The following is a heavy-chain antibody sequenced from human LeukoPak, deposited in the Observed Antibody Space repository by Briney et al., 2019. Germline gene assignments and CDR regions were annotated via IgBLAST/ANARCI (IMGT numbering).Heavy chain of an antibody. CDR3: MRADS. Sequence: GGFLRLSCVASGFNFNTYDMNWVRQAPGKGLEWIAFIRNSGSAIYYADSVKARFTISRNNAKNSLYLQMNSLRGDDTAVYYCMRADSWGRGTLVTVSS. CDR2: IRNSGSAI. V-gene: IGHV3-48*03. J-gene: IGHJ4*02. CDR1: GFNFNTYD.